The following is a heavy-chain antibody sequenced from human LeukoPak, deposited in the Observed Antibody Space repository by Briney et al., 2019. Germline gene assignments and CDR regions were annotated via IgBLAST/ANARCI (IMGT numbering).Heavy chain of an antibody. CDR3: ARPRSSGFEYFQH. J-gene: IGHJ1*01. V-gene: IGHV5-51*01. Sequence: GEPLKISCKGSGYSFTSYWIGWVRQMPGKGLEWMGIIYPGDFDTRYSPSFQGQVTISADKPISTTYLQWSSLKASDTAMYYCARPRSSGFEYFQHWGQGTLVTVSS. CDR2: IYPGDFDT. CDR1: GYSFTSYW. D-gene: IGHD3-10*01.